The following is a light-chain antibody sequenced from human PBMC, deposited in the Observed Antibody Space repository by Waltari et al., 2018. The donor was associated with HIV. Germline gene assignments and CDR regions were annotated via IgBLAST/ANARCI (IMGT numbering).Light chain of an antibody. J-gene: IGLJ2*01. CDR3: GSYTNTTTSVV. CDR1: SSDGGDYTF. Sequence: LTQPASVSGSPGQSITISCTGTSSDGGDYTFFSWYQQHPGRSPKLIIYEVIRRPSGVSNRFSGSKSGNTASLTISGLQAEDEADYSCGSYTNTTTSVVFGGGTKLTVL. V-gene: IGLV2-14*01. CDR2: EVI.